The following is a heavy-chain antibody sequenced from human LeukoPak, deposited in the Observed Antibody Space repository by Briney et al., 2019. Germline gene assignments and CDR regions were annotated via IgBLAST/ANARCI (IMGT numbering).Heavy chain of an antibody. D-gene: IGHD4-17*01. Sequence: ASVKVSFKASGYTFTGSYFHWVRQAPGQGLEWMGWINPNSGATNFPRQFHGRVTMTSDPSISTAYMELSRLRSDATAVYHCARGLTTVTFDCWGQGTLVTVSS. CDR1: GYTFTGSY. CDR3: ARGLTTVTFDC. CDR2: INPNSGAT. V-gene: IGHV1-2*02. J-gene: IGHJ4*02.